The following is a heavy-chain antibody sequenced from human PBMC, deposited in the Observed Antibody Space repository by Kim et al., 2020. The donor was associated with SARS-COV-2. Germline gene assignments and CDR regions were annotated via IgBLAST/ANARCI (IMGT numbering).Heavy chain of an antibody. CDR3: ARVLFYYDSSGSNWFDP. CDR1: GGSISSSSYY. CDR2: IYYSGST. J-gene: IGHJ5*02. V-gene: IGHV4-39*07. Sequence: SETLSLTCIVSGGSISSSSYYWGWIRQPPGKGLEWIGSIYYSGSTYYNSSLKSRVTISVDTSKNQFSLKLSSVTAADTAVYYCARVLFYYDSSGSNWFDP. D-gene: IGHD3-22*01.